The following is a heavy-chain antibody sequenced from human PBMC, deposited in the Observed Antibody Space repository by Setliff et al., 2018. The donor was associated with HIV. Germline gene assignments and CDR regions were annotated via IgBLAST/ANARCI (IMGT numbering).Heavy chain of an antibody. CDR3: ARDANCGGSCSPYFDY. CDR1: GFSFSSYG. D-gene: IGHD2-21*01. CDR2: DGTSGSTI. J-gene: IGHJ4*02. V-gene: IGHV3-30*03. Sequence: PGGSLRFSCAASGFSFSSYGMHWVRQAPGKGLEWVAVMSYDGTSGSTISYADSVKGRFTISRDDAKNSLYLQMNSLRAEDTAVYYCARDANCGGSCSPYFDYWGQGTPVTVS.